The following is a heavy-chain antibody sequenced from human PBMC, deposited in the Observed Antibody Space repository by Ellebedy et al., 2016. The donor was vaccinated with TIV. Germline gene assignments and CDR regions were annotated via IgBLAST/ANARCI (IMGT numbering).Heavy chain of an antibody. Sequence: GGSLRLXXAASGFTFSSYGMHWVRQAPGKGLEWVAVISYDGSNKYYADSVKGRFTISRDNSKNTLYLQMNSLRAEDTAVYYCAREACGGDCFQLDIWGQGTMVTVSS. V-gene: IGHV3-30*03. J-gene: IGHJ3*02. CDR2: ISYDGSNK. CDR3: AREACGGDCFQLDI. D-gene: IGHD2-21*02. CDR1: GFTFSSYG.